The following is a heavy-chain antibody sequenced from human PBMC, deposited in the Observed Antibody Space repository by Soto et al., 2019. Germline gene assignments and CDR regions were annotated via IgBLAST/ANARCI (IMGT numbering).Heavy chain of an antibody. J-gene: IGHJ6*02. Sequence: SVKVSCKASGGTFSSYAISWVRQAPGQGLEWMGGIIPIFGTANYAQKFQGRVTITADESTSTAYMELSSLRSEDTAVYYCASAYGDYGRAYYYYGMDVWGQGTTVTVSS. CDR1: GGTFSSYA. CDR2: IIPIFGTA. V-gene: IGHV1-69*13. CDR3: ASAYGDYGRAYYYYGMDV. D-gene: IGHD4-17*01.